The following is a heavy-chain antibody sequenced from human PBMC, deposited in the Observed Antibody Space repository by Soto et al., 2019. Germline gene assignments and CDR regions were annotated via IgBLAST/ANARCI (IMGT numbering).Heavy chain of an antibody. CDR1: GFTVSSNY. J-gene: IGHJ6*03. CDR2: FYSGGSS. D-gene: IGHD3-3*01. Sequence: GGSLRLSCAASGFTVSSNYMNWVRQAPGKGLVWVSVFYSGGSSYYADSVKGRFTISRHNSKNTLYLQMNSLRAEDTAVYYCARDFYDFWSGSMDVWGKGTTVTVSS. CDR3: ARDFYDFWSGSMDV. V-gene: IGHV3-53*04.